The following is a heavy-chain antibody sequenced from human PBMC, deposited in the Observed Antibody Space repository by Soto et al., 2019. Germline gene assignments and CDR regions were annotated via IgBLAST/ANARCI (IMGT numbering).Heavy chain of an antibody. CDR3: ARRYSSSFDY. V-gene: IGHV4-4*09. D-gene: IGHD6-13*01. J-gene: IGHJ4*02. Sequence: SETLSLTCRVSGGSISNDYWTWIRQPPGKGLEWIGYIYKGGSINYNPSLKSRVTISVDTSNNQFSLKLSSVTAADTAVYYCARRYSSSFDYWGQGTLVTVSS. CDR2: IYKGGSI. CDR1: GGSISNDY.